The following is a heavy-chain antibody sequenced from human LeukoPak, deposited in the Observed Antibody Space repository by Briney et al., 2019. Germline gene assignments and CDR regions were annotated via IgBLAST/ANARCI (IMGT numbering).Heavy chain of an antibody. CDR3: AKAQGLAPQTDY. J-gene: IGHJ4*02. V-gene: IGHV1-69*05. CDR1: GGTFSSYA. CDR2: IIPIFGTA. Sequence: SVKVSCKASGGTFSSYAISWVRQAPGQGLEWMGGIIPIFGTANYAQKFQGRVTITTDESTSTAYMELSSLRSEDTAVNYCAKAQGLAPQTDYWGQGTLVTVSS. D-gene: IGHD3-22*01.